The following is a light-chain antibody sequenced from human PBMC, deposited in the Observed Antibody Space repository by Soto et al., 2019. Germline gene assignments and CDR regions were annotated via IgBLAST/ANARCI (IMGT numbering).Light chain of an antibody. CDR1: QSITRF. Sequence: DIQMTQSPSSLSASVGDRVTITCLASQSITRFLNWYQQKPGKAPKLLIYAASSLQSGVPSRFSGSGSGTDFTLTISSLQPDDFATYYCQHYNSYSEAFGQGTKVDIK. CDR3: QHYNSYSEA. J-gene: IGKJ1*01. CDR2: AAS. V-gene: IGKV1-39*01.